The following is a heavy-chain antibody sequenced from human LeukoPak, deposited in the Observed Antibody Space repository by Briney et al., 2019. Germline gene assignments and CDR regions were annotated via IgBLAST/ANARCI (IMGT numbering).Heavy chain of an antibody. CDR3: ARRYDFLD. J-gene: IGHJ4*02. D-gene: IGHD5-12*01. Sequence: SETLSLTCAVYGGSFSGYYWSWIRQPPGKGLEWIGEINHSGSTNYNPSLKSRVTISVDTSKNQFSLKLSSVTAADTAVYYCARRYDFLDWGQGTLVTVSS. CDR1: GGSFSGYY. V-gene: IGHV4-34*01. CDR2: INHSGST.